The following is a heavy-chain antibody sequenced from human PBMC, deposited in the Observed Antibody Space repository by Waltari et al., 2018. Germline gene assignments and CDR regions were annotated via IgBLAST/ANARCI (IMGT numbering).Heavy chain of an antibody. CDR3: AAPHSTSWYVSDY. CDR2: INGDESTT. J-gene: IGHJ4*02. D-gene: IGHD2-2*01. Sequence: EVQLVESGGGLVQPGGSLRLSCAASGPSFSTHSMTWVRTGPGKGLGWVSRINGDESTTNYADSVKGRFTISRDNAKNTLYLQMNSLRAEDTAVYYCAAPHSTSWYVSDYWGQGALVTVSS. V-gene: IGHV3-74*01. CDR1: GPSFSTHS.